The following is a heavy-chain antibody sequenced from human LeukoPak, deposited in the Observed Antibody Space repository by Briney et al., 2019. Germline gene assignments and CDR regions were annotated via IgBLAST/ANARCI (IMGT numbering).Heavy chain of an antibody. D-gene: IGHD5-12*01. CDR2: ISGSGGST. CDR3: AKDRGYSGYGYFDY. J-gene: IGHJ4*02. V-gene: IGHV3-23*01. Sequence: GGSLRLSCAGSGFTFSSYAMSWVRQAPGKGLEWVSAISGSGGSTYYADSVKGRFTISRDDSKNTLYLQMNSLRAEDTAVYYCAKDRGYSGYGYFDYWGQGTLVTVSS. CDR1: GFTFSSYA.